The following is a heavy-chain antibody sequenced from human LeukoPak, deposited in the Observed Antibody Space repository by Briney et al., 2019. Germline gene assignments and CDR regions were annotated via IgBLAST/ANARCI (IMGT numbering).Heavy chain of an antibody. Sequence: PSETLSLTCTVSGGSISSYYWSWIRQPLGKGLEWIGYIYYSGSTNYNPSLKSRVTISVDTSKNQFSLKLSSVTAADTAVYYCARNRDGYNSFDYWGQGTLVTVSS. CDR2: IYYSGST. V-gene: IGHV4-59*01. CDR1: GGSISSYY. D-gene: IGHD5-24*01. J-gene: IGHJ4*02. CDR3: ARNRDGYNSFDY.